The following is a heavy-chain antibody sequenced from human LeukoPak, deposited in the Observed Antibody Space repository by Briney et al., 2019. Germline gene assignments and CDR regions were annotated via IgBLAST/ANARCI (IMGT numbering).Heavy chain of an antibody. CDR2: IRSKPYGGTT. CDR3: TREGLTDYDFWSSSPCDY. V-gene: IGHV3-49*04. CDR1: GFTFGDYA. Sequence: GGSLRLSCTGSGFTFGDYALTWVRQAPGKGLEWVGFIRSKPYGGTTQYAASVKGRFTISRDDSKSIAYLQMTSLKTEDTAVYYCTREGLTDYDFWSSSPCDYWGQGTPVTVSS. D-gene: IGHD3-3*01. J-gene: IGHJ4*02.